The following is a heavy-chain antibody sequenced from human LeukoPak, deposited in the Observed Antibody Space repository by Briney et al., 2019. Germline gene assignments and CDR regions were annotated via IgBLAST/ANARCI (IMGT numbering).Heavy chain of an antibody. D-gene: IGHD6-13*01. Sequence: TGGSLGLSCAASGFTFSSYWMSWVRQAPGKGLEWVANIKQDGSEKYYVDSVKGRFTISRDNAKNSLYLQMNSLRAEDTAVYYCAEGPAAAGKDYYFDYWGQGTLVTVSS. CDR1: GFTFSSYW. CDR3: AEGPAAAGKDYYFDY. J-gene: IGHJ4*02. CDR2: IKQDGSEK. V-gene: IGHV3-7*01.